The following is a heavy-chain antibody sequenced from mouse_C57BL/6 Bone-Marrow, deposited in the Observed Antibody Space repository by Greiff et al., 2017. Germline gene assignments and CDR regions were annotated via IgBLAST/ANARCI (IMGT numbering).Heavy chain of an antibody. CDR1: GFTFSSYG. D-gene: IGHD1-1*01. Sequence: EVKLVESGGDLVKPGGSLKLSCAASGFTFSSYGMSWVRQTPDKRLEWVATISSGGSYTYYPDSVPGRFTISRDNAKNTLYLQMSSLKSEDTAMYYCARRGTVCDASDYWGQGTSVTVSS. CDR2: ISSGGSYT. V-gene: IGHV5-6*02. CDR3: ARRGTVCDASDY. J-gene: IGHJ4*01.